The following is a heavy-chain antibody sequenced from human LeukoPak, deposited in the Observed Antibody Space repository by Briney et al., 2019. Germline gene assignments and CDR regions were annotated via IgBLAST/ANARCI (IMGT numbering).Heavy chain of an antibody. V-gene: IGHV1-18*01. D-gene: IGHD6-19*01. J-gene: IGHJ4*02. CDR1: GYTFTDYG. CDR3: AREFRWLVYDY. CDR2: ISAYNGNT. Sequence: ASVKVSCTASGYTFTDYGISWVRQAPGQGLEWMGWISAYNGNTNYAQRVQGRVTMTTDTSTSTAYMELRSLTSDDTAVYYCAREFRWLVYDYWGQGTLVTVSS.